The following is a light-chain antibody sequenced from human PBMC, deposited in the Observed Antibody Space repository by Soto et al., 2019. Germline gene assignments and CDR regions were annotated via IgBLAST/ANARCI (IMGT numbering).Light chain of an antibody. Sequence: EIVMTQSPATLSVSPGERATLSCRASQSISSNLAWYQQKPGQAPRLLMFRTSSRATGCPARFSGSGSGTEFKLTISSLQSEDFGVYYCQQYNNWPRATFGGGTKVEIK. CDR1: QSISSN. CDR2: RTS. V-gene: IGKV3-15*01. J-gene: IGKJ4*01. CDR3: QQYNNWPRAT.